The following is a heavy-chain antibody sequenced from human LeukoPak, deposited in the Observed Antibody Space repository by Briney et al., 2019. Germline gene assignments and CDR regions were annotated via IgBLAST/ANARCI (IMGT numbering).Heavy chain of an antibody. V-gene: IGHV3-30*03. D-gene: IGHD3-22*01. CDR2: ISYDGSNQ. Sequence: GKSLRLSCAASGFTFSHYGMHWVRQAPGKGLEWVALISYDGSNQYYADSVKGRFTTSRDNSKNTLYLQMNSLRPDDTAVYYCARAFDDSSGYYYPGAFDIWGQGTMVTVSS. J-gene: IGHJ3*02. CDR1: GFTFSHYG. CDR3: ARAFDDSSGYYYPGAFDI.